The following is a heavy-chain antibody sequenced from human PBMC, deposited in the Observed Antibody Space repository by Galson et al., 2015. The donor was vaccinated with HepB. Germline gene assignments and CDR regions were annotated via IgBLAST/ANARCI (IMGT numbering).Heavy chain of an antibody. CDR3: AKGNYYYDSSGYPDY. Sequence: SLRLSCAASGFTFDDYAMHWVRQAPGKGLEWVSGISWNSGSIGYADSVKGRFTISRDNAKNSLYLQMNSLRAEDTALYYCAKGNYYYDSSGYPDYWGQGTLVTVSS. D-gene: IGHD3-22*01. V-gene: IGHV3-9*01. CDR1: GFTFDDYA. CDR2: ISWNSGSI. J-gene: IGHJ4*02.